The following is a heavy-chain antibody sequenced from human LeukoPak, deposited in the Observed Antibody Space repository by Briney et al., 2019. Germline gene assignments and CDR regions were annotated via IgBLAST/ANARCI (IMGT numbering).Heavy chain of an antibody. CDR3: ARDRSYYDSSGYYYQGLYYFDY. CDR1: GFTFSSYG. D-gene: IGHD3-22*01. J-gene: IGHJ4*02. CDR2: ISSSSSYI. V-gene: IGHV3-21*01. Sequence: GGSLRLSCTASGFTFSSYGMNWVRQAPGKGLEWVSSISSSSSYIYYADSVKGRFTISRDNAKNSLYLQMNSLRAEDTAVYYCARDRSYYDSSGYYYQGLYYFDYWGQGTLVTVSS.